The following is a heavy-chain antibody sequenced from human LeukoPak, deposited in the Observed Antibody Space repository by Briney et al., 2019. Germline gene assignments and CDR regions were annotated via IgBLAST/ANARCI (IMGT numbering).Heavy chain of an antibody. J-gene: IGHJ5*02. V-gene: IGHV1-69*05. D-gene: IGHD1-7*01. CDR3: ARQDNWNYVGNWFDP. Sequence: SVKVSCKASGDTFSSYAISWVRQAPGQGLEWMGGIIPIFGTANYAQKFQGRVTITTDESTSTAYMELSSLRSEDTAVYYCARQDNWNYVGNWFDPWGQGTLVTVSS. CDR2: IIPIFGTA. CDR1: GDTFSSYA.